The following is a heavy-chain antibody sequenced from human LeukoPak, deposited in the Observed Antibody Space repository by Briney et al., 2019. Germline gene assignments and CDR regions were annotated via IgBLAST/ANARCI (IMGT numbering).Heavy chain of an antibody. CDR1: GGSISSGGYY. J-gene: IGHJ4*02. V-gene: IGHV4-31*03. Sequence: SETLSLTCTVSGGSISSGGYYWSWIRQHPGKGLEWIGYIYYSGSTYYNPSLKSRVTMSVDTSKNQFSLKLSSVTAADTAVYYCARDSPVRNNYFDYWGQGTLVTVSS. CDR3: ARDSPVRNNYFDY. CDR2: IYYSGST.